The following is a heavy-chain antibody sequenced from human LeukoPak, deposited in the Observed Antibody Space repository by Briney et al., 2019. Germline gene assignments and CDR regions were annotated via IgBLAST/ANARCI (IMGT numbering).Heavy chain of an antibody. V-gene: IGHV4-34*01. CDR2: INHSGST. D-gene: IGHD3-16*02. Sequence: PSETLSLTCAVYGGSFSGYYWSWIRQPPGKGLEWIGEINHSGSTNYNPSLKSRVTISVDTSKNQFSLKLSSVTAADTAVYYCARFRLGKLLRLGELSSNRYFDYWGQGTLVTVSS. CDR3: ARFRLGKLLRLGELSSNRYFDY. CDR1: GGSFSGYY. J-gene: IGHJ4*02.